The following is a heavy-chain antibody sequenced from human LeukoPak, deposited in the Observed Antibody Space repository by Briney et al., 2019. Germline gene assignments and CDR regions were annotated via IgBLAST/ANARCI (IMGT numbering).Heavy chain of an antibody. Sequence: TASETPSLTCTVSGGSISSYYWSWIRQPPGKGLEWIGYIYYSGSTNYNPSLKSRVTISVDTSKNQFSLKLSSVTAADTAVYYCARDMMYYDILTGYYDNWFDPWGQGTLVTVSS. J-gene: IGHJ5*02. CDR3: ARDMMYYDILTGYYDNWFDP. CDR2: IYYSGST. D-gene: IGHD3-9*01. V-gene: IGHV4-59*01. CDR1: GGSISSYY.